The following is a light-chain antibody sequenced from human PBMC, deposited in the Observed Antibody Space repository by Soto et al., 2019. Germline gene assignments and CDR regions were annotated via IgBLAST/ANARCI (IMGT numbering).Light chain of an antibody. V-gene: IGKV3-11*01. CDR3: QQSRSWPPTIT. CDR2: DAS. CDR1: QSVGSN. Sequence: EIVMTQSPATLSVSPGERVTLSCRARQSVGSNLAWYQQTPGQAPRLLIYDASNRATGIPARFSGSGSGTDFTLTTSSLEPEDFAVYYCQQSRSWPPTITFGQGTRLEIK. J-gene: IGKJ5*01.